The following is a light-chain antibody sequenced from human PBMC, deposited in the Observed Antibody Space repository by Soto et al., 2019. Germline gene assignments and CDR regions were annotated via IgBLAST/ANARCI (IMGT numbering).Light chain of an antibody. Sequence: EIVLTQSPGTLSLSPGERATLSCRASQSVSSSSYLAWYQQKPGQAPRLLIYGASSRATGIPDRFSGSGSGPNFTLTISRLGSEEFAVYLGRQYGSSRTCGGGTKVEIK. CDR3: RQYGSSRT. V-gene: IGKV3-20*01. J-gene: IGKJ4*01. CDR1: QSVSSSSY. CDR2: GAS.